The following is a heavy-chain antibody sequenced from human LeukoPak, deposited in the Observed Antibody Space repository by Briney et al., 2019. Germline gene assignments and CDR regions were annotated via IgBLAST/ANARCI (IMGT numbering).Heavy chain of an antibody. D-gene: IGHD3-10*01. CDR1: GFTFSSYW. Sequence: PGGSLRLSCAASGFTFSSYWMSWVRQAPGKGLEWVASIKQDGSEKYYVDSVKGRFTISRDNAKNSLYLQMNGLRAEDTAVYYCAREMEGDYGSGTFFDLWGQGNMVTVSS. V-gene: IGHV3-7*03. J-gene: IGHJ4*02. CDR3: AREMEGDYGSGTFFDL. CDR2: IKQDGSEK.